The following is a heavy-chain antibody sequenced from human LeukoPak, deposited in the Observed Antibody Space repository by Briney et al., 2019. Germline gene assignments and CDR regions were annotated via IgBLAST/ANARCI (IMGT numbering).Heavy chain of an antibody. Sequence: PSETLSLTCTVSGGSISSYYWSWIRQPAGKGLEWIGRIYTSGSTNYNPSLKSRVTISVDTSKNQFSLKLSSVTAADTAVYYCARDRIYYYDSSGYRVDAFDIWGQGTMVTVSS. CDR1: GGSISSYY. V-gene: IGHV4-4*07. CDR3: ARDRIYYYDSSGYRVDAFDI. J-gene: IGHJ3*02. CDR2: IYTSGST. D-gene: IGHD3-22*01.